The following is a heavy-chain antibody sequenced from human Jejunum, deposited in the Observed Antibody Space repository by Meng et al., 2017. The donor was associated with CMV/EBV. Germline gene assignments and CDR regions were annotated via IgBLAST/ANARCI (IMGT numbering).Heavy chain of an antibody. J-gene: IGHJ4*02. Sequence: EVQLVESGGGLVQPGGSLRLPCAASGFTFSSYWMHWVRQAPGKGLVWVSRINSDGSSTNYADSVKGRFTMSRDNAKNTLYLQMNSLRAEDTGVYYCARTAPGLWPTDYWGQGTLVTVSS. CDR3: ARTAPGLWPTDY. D-gene: IGHD3/OR15-3a*01. CDR1: GFTFSSYW. V-gene: IGHV3-74*01. CDR2: INSDGSST.